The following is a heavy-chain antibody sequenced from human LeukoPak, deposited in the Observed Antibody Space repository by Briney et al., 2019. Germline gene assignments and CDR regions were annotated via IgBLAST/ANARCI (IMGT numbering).Heavy chain of an antibody. Sequence: SETLSLTCAVYGGSFSGYYWSWIRQPPGKGLEWIGEINHSGSTNYNPSLKSRVTISVDTSKNQFSLKLSSVTAADTAVYYCARHSDYSSGWYTAYYFDYWGQGTLVTFSS. V-gene: IGHV4-34*01. CDR2: INHSGST. CDR1: GGSFSGYY. CDR3: ARHSDYSSGWYTAYYFDY. D-gene: IGHD6-19*01. J-gene: IGHJ4*02.